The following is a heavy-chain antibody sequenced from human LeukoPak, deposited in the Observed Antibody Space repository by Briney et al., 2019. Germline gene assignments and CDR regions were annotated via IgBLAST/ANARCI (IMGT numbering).Heavy chain of an antibody. CDR1: GGSFSGYY. Sequence: PSETLSLTCAVYGGSFSGYYWSWIRQPPGKGLEWIGEINHSGSTNYNPSLKSRVTISVDTSKNQFSLKLSSVTAADTAVYYCARGDTIGYYLDYWGQGTLVTVSS. D-gene: IGHD2-8*01. CDR3: ARGDTIGYYLDY. CDR2: INHSGST. J-gene: IGHJ4*02. V-gene: IGHV4-34*01.